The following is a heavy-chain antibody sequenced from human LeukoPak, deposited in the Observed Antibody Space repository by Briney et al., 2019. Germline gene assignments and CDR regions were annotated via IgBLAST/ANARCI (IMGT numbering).Heavy chain of an antibody. CDR3: ARDMVRGVRPDV. V-gene: IGHV4-59*01. Sequence: TSETLSLTCTVSGGSISSYYWSWIRQPPGKGLEWIGCIYYSGYTNYKSSLKSRVTISVDTSKNQFSLKLSSVTAADTAVYYCARDMVRGVRPDVWGKGTTVTISS. CDR1: GGSISSYY. J-gene: IGHJ6*04. D-gene: IGHD3-10*01. CDR2: IYYSGYT.